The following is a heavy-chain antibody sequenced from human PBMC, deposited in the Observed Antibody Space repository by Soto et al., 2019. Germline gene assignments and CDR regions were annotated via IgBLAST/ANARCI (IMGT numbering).Heavy chain of an antibody. D-gene: IGHD3-10*01. Sequence: SVKVSCKASGGTFSSYAISWVRQAPGQGLEWMGGIIPIFGTANYAQKFQDRVTITADESTSTAYMELSSLRSEDTAVYYCARSYYGSGPTTSAFDYWGQGTLVTVSS. CDR3: ARSYYGSGPTTSAFDY. CDR2: IIPIFGTA. J-gene: IGHJ4*02. CDR1: GGTFSSYA. V-gene: IGHV1-69*13.